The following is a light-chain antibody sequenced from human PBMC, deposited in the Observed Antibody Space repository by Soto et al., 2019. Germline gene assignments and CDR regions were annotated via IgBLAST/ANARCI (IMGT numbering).Light chain of an antibody. J-gene: IGKJ1*01. V-gene: IGKV1-5*03. CDR3: QQYGAHWT. CDR1: QSISSW. CDR2: KAS. Sequence: DIQVTQSPSTLSASVGDRVTITCRASQSISSWLAWYQQKPGKAPKLLIYKASSLESGVPSRFSGSGSGTEFTLTIDSLQPDDIATYYCQQYGAHWTFGQGTKVE.